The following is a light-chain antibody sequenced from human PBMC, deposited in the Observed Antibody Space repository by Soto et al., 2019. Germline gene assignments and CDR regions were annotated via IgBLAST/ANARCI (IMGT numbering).Light chain of an antibody. J-gene: IGKJ4*01. CDR2: GVS. CDR1: QSVRGSS. V-gene: IGKV3-20*01. Sequence: EIVLTQSPGTLSLSPGDRVTLSCRASQSVRGSSLAWYQQKPGQAPRLLIYGVSSRATGIPARFSSGGSGTDFSLTISRLETEDFSVYYCQQYGSSPLTFGGGTKVDIK. CDR3: QQYGSSPLT.